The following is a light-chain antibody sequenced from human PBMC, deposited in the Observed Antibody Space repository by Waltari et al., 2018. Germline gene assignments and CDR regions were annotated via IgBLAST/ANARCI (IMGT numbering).Light chain of an antibody. J-gene: IGKJ2*01. Sequence: EIVLTQSPGTLSLSPGERATLSCRASQSVSSSYLAWYQQKPGQAPRLLIYGASIRATGIPDRFSGSGSGTGFTLTISRLEPEDFAVYYCQQNGGSPYTFGQGTKLEIK. V-gene: IGKV3-20*01. CDR3: QQNGGSPYT. CDR2: GAS. CDR1: QSVSSSY.